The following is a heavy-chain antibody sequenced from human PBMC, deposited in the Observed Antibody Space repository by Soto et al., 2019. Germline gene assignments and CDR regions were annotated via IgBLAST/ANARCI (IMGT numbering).Heavy chain of an antibody. Sequence: EVQLLESGGGLVQPGGSLRLSCAASGFTFSSYAMSWVRQAPGKGLEWVSAISGSGGSTYYADSVKGRFTISRDNSKNTLYLQMTSLRAQDAAVYYCAKDSPFGVVSLAYHAYWGQGTLVTVSS. CDR2: ISGSGGST. D-gene: IGHD3-3*01. J-gene: IGHJ4*02. V-gene: IGHV3-23*01. CDR3: AKDSPFGVVSLAYHAY. CDR1: GFTFSSYA.